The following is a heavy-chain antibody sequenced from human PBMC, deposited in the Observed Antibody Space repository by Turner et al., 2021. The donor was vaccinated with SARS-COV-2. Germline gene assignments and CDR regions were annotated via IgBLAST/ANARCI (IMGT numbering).Heavy chain of an antibody. J-gene: IGHJ5*02. CDR2: FETEDGET. CDR1: GDTPTELF. V-gene: IGHV1-24*01. CDR3: ATLPSPHHDFWSGYYGFDP. D-gene: IGHD3-3*01. Sequence: QVQLVQPGAEVKKPGASVKVSCKVSGDTPTELFKHWVRQAPGKGLEWMGGFETEDGETIYAQKFQGRVTMTEDTSTYTAYMELSSLRSEDTAVYYYATLPSPHHDFWSGYYGFDPWGQGTLVTVSS.